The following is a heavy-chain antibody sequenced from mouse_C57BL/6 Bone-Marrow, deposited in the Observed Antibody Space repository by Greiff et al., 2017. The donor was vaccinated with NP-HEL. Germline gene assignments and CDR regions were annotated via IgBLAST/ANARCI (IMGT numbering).Heavy chain of an antibody. D-gene: IGHD3-2*02. CDR3: ARRSQLRPPDY. J-gene: IGHJ2*01. V-gene: IGHV1-26*01. CDR1: GYTFTDYY. CDR2: INPNNGGT. Sequence: VQLQQSGPELVKPGASVKISCKASGYTFTDYYMNWVKQSHGKSLEWIGDINPNNGGTSYNQKFKGKATLTVDKSSSTAYMELRSLTSEDSAVYYCARRSQLRPPDYWGQGTTLTVSS.